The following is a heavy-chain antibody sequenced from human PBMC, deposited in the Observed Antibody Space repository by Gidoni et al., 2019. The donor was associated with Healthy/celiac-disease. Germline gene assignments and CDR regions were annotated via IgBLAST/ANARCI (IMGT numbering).Heavy chain of an antibody. J-gene: IGHJ4*02. D-gene: IGHD6-6*01. CDR3: ARHRPFTPYYFDY. V-gene: IGHV4-39*01. CDR1: GGSISSSSYY. CDR2: IYYSGST. Sequence: QLQLQESGPGLVKPSETLSLTCTVSGGSISSSSYYWGWIRQPPGKGLEWIGSIYYSGSTYYNPSLKSRVTISVDTSKNQFSLKLSSVTAADTAVYYCARHRPFTPYYFDYWGQGTLVTVSS.